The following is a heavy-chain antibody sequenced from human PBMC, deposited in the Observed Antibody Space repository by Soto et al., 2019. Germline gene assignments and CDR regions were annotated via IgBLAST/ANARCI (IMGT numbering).Heavy chain of an antibody. D-gene: IGHD6-13*01. V-gene: IGHV1-3*01. J-gene: IGHJ5*02. CDR2: INAANGDT. CDR3: VRRHVSATGIDWFDP. CDR1: GYTFTSYG. Sequence: ASVKVSGKASGYTFTSYGIHWVRQAPGQRLEWMGWINAANGDTKYSPKFQGRVTITRDTSASTAYMELSSLRSEDTAVYYCVRRHVSATGIDWFDPWGQGTLVTVSS.